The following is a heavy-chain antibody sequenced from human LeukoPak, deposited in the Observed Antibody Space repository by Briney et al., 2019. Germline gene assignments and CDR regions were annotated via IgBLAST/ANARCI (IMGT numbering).Heavy chain of an antibody. CDR3: VREGNELLSKNFDY. V-gene: IGHV1-2*02. D-gene: IGHD2-21*02. J-gene: IGHJ4*02. Sequence: AASMKVSCKASGFTFTGYYIHWVRQAPGQGLEWMGYINPHSGGTNSPQKFQGRVTMTTDTSISAAYMELSSLISDDTAMYYCVREGNELLSKNFDYWGQGTLVTVSS. CDR2: INPHSGGT. CDR1: GFTFTGYY.